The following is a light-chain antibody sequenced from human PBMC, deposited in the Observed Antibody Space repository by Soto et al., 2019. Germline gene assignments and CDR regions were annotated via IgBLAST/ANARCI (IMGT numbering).Light chain of an antibody. CDR1: SSGVGGYNY. CDR3: SSYAGSAWV. CDR2: EVS. Sequence: QSVLTQPPSASGSPGQSVTISCTGTSSGVGGYNYVSWYQQHPGKAPKLMIYEVSKRPSGVPDRFSGSKSGNTASLTVSGLQAEDEADYYCSSYAGSAWVFGTGTKVTVL. J-gene: IGLJ1*01. V-gene: IGLV2-8*01.